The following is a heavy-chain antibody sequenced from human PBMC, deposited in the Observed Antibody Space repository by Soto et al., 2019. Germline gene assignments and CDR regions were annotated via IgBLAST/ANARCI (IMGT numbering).Heavy chain of an antibody. CDR1: GGSIGSGGDS. Sequence: PSETLSLTCTVSGGSIGSGGDSWSWIRQPPGKGLEWIGYIYHSGSTYYNPSLKSRVTISVDTSKNHFSLKLSSVTAADTAVYFCARGDLKFGQLLPNPLTYWGRGTLVTVSS. CDR3: ARGDLKFGQLLPNPLTY. D-gene: IGHD3-10*01. V-gene: IGHV4-30-2*01. CDR2: IYHSGST. J-gene: IGHJ4*02.